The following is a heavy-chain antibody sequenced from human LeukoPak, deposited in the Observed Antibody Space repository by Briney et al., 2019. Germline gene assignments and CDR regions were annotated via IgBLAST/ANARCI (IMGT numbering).Heavy chain of an antibody. Sequence: GGSLRLPCAASGFIFSNYDIHWVRQAPGKGLDWVAVISYDGSSKYYADSVKGRFTISRDNSKNTLYLQMNSLRAEDTAVYYCARARSSYGYGDAFDIWGQGTMVTVSS. D-gene: IGHD5-18*01. V-gene: IGHV3-30*03. CDR1: GFIFSNYD. J-gene: IGHJ3*02. CDR2: ISYDGSSK. CDR3: ARARSSYGYGDAFDI.